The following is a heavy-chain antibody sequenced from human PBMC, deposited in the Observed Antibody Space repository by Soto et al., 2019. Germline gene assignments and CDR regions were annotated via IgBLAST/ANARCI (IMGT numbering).Heavy chain of an antibody. CDR3: VREGGGRYSPGSFDL. D-gene: IGHD6-19*01. V-gene: IGHV3-23*01. CDR1: GFTFNNYA. J-gene: IGHJ3*01. Sequence: WSLRLSCTTSGFTFNNYAMNWVRQAPGKGLEWVSFISGSGGSAYYADSVQGRFTISRDNSRSTLYLQMNSLRAEDTAIYSCVREGGGRYSPGSFDLWGRGTQVTV. CDR2: ISGSGGSA.